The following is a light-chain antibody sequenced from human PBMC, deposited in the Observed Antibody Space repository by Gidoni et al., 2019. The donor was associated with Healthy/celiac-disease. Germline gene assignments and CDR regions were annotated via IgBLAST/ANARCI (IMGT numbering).Light chain of an antibody. CDR1: SSDVGGYNY. V-gene: IGLV2-14*03. CDR3: SSYTSSSTQV. Sequence: QSALTQPASVSGSPGQSITISCTGTSSDVGGYNYVSWYQQHPGKATKLMIYDFSNRPSGVSNRFSGSKSGNTASLTSAGLQAEDEADYYCSSYTSSSTQVFGGGTKLTVL. J-gene: IGLJ3*02. CDR2: DFS.